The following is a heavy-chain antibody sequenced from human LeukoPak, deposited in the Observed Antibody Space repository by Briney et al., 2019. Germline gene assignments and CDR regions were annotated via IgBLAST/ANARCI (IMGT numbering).Heavy chain of an antibody. J-gene: IGHJ4*02. Sequence: SSETLSLTCTVSDGSISSGGYYWSWIRQHPGKGLEWIGYIYYSGSTSYNPSLKSRVTISVDTSKNQFSLQLSSVTAADTAVYYCARDQARITMVRGAAVRYFDYWGQGTLVTVSS. CDR3: ARDQARITMVRGAAVRYFDY. CDR2: IYYSGST. D-gene: IGHD3-10*01. V-gene: IGHV4-31*03. CDR1: DGSISSGGYY.